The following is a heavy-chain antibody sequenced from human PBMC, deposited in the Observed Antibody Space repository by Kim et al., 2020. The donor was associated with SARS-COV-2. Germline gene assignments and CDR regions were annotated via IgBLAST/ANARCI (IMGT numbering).Heavy chain of an antibody. J-gene: IGHJ4*02. CDR1: GINFSDYY. CDR2: ISSSGSYT. D-gene: IGHD6-13*01. Sequence: GGSLRLSCEASGINFSDYYMSWIRQAPGKVLEWVSYISSSGSYTKYADSLKGRFTISRDNAENSLYLEMNSLSADDTAVYYCARVPVGASSWYYFDSWGQGTLVTVSS. V-gene: IGHV3-11*05. CDR3: ARVPVGASSWYYFDS.